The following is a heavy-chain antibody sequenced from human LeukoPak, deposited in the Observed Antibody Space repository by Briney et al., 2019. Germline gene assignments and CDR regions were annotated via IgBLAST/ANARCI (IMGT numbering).Heavy chain of an antibody. D-gene: IGHD3-10*01. CDR2: ISSSGSTI. CDR3: AITSYGSGSYQDN. CDR1: GFTFSDYY. J-gene: IGHJ4*02. V-gene: IGHV3-11*01. Sequence: GGSLRLSCAASGFTFSDYYMSWIRQAPGKGLEWVSYISSSGSTIYYADSVKGRFTISRDNSKNTLYLQMNSLRAEDTALYYCAITSYGSGSYQDNWGQGTLVTVSS.